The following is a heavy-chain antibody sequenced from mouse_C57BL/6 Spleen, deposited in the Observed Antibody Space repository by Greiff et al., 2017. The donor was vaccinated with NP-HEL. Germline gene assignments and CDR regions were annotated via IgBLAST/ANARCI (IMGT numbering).Heavy chain of an antibody. J-gene: IGHJ4*01. CDR3: ARCLSTMVTTGAMDY. V-gene: IGHV1-85*01. CDR1: GYTFTSYD. D-gene: IGHD2-1*01. CDR2: IYPRDGST. Sequence: QVQLKESGPELVKPGASVKLSCKASGYTFTSYDINWVKQRPGQGLEWIGWIYPRDGSTKYNEKFKGKATLTVDTSSSTAYMELHSLTSEDSAVYFCARCLSTMVTTGAMDYWGQGTSVTVSS.